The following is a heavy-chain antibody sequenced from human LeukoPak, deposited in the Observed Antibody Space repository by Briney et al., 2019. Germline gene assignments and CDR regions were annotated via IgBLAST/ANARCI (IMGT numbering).Heavy chain of an antibody. CDR1: GFTFSNAW. Sequence: GGSLRFSCAASGFTFSNAWMSWVRQAPGKGLEWVGRIKSKTDGGTTDYAAPVKGRFTISRDDSKNTLYLQMNSLKTEDTAVYYCTTDGLELAWAAAGFVRFDPWGQGTLVTVSS. D-gene: IGHD6-13*01. V-gene: IGHV3-15*01. CDR3: TTDGLELAWAAAGFVRFDP. J-gene: IGHJ5*02. CDR2: IKSKTDGGTT.